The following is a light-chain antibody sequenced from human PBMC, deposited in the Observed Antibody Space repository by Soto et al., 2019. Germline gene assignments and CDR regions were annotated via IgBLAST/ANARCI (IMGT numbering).Light chain of an antibody. V-gene: IGKV1-13*02. CDR3: QQFQSYALT. CDR1: QGISSA. Sequence: AIQLTQSPSSLSASVGDRVTITCRASQGISSALAWHQHKPGRAPRLLIYDASSLQSGVSSRFSGSGSGTDFTLTISSLQPEDFATYYCQQFQSYALTFGGETKPEIK. CDR2: DAS. J-gene: IGKJ4*01.